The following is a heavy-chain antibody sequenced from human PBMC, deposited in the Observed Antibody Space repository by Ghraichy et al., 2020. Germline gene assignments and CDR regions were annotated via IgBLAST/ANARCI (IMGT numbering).Heavy chain of an antibody. D-gene: IGHD4-17*01. V-gene: IGHV3-48*03. CDR3: ARDPRGRDYGAYWYFDL. Sequence: GGSLRLSCAASGFTFSSYEMNWVRQAPGKGLEWVSYISSSGSTIYYADSVKGRFTISRDNAKNSLYLQMNSLRAEDTAVYYCARDPRGRDYGAYWYFDLWGRGTLVTVSS. CDR2: ISSSGSTI. J-gene: IGHJ2*01. CDR1: GFTFSSYE.